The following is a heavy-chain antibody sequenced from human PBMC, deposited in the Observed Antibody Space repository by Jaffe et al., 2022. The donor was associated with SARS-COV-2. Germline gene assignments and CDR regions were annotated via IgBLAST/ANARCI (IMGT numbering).Heavy chain of an antibody. D-gene: IGHD3-10*01. V-gene: IGHV3-23*04. J-gene: IGHJ6*03. Sequence: EVQLVESGGGLVQPGGSLRLSCAASGFTFSSYAMSWVRQAPGKGLEWVSAISGSGGSTYYADSVKGRFTISRDNSKNTLYLQMNSLRAEDTAVYYCAKAIPSLWFGELDYYYYYMDVWGKGTTVTVSS. CDR3: AKAIPSLWFGELDYYYYYMDV. CDR1: GFTFSSYA. CDR2: ISGSGGST.